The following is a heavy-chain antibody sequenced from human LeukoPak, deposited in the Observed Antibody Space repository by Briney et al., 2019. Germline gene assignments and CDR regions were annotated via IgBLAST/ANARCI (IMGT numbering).Heavy chain of an antibody. V-gene: IGHV3-66*01. Sequence: GGSLRLSCAASEFSVGSNYMTWVRQAPGKGLEWVSLIYSGGSTYYADSVKGRFTISRDNSKNTLYLQMNSLRAEDTAVYYCARVAETYERCPQCSFVDVWGKGTTVTVSS. D-gene: IGHD5-24*01. CDR2: IYSGGST. CDR3: ARVAETYERCPQCSFVDV. CDR1: EFSVGSNY. J-gene: IGHJ6*04.